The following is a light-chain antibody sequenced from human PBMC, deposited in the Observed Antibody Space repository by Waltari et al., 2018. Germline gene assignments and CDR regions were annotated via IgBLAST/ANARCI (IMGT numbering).Light chain of an antibody. Sequence: EVVLTQSPGTLSLSPGERATLSCRASQSVSKYLAWYQQRPGQAPRLLIYAASTRATGIPARFSGSGSGTDFSLTISRLEPEDFAVYYCQNHGRLPAKFGQGTKVEIK. V-gene: IGKV3-20*01. J-gene: IGKJ1*01. CDR2: AAS. CDR1: QSVSKY. CDR3: QNHGRLPAK.